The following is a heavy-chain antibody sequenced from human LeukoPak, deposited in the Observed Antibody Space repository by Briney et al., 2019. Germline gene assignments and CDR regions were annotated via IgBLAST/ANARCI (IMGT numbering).Heavy chain of an antibody. CDR3: VKGLVGSNKIFALDY. D-gene: IGHD1-26*01. Sequence: GGSLRLSCAASGFNFSDHAMHWVRQAPGKGLEWVAVISDDGGKKYYADSVRGRFTISRDNSKNTLYVQMNSLRVEDTAMYYCVKGLVGSNKIFALDYWGQGTLVTVSS. V-gene: IGHV3-30*18. J-gene: IGHJ4*02. CDR2: ISDDGGKK. CDR1: GFNFSDHA.